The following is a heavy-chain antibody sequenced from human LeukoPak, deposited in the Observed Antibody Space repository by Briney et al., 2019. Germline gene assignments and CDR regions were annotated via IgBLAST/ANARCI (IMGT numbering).Heavy chain of an antibody. D-gene: IGHD6-13*01. Sequence: PGESLQISCKGSGYSFTSYWIGWVRQMPGKGLEWMGIIYPGDSATRYSPSFQGQVTISAGKSISTAYLQWSSLKASDTAMYYCARRAIGAAAVSRDYWGQGTLVTVSS. CDR3: ARRAIGAAAVSRDY. V-gene: IGHV5-51*01. CDR2: IYPGDSAT. CDR1: GYSFTSYW. J-gene: IGHJ4*02.